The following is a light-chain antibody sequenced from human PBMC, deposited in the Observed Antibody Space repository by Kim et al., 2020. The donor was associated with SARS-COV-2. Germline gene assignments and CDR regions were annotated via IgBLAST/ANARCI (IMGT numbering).Light chain of an antibody. V-gene: IGKV3-20*01. Sequence: PGERATLSCRASQSVSGDYLAWYQQKPGQAARLLIDGAASRTTGIPDTFSGSGSGTDFTLTISRLEPEDFAVYYCQQYGSSPPVTFGGGTKVEIK. J-gene: IGKJ4*01. CDR3: QQYGSSPPVT. CDR1: QSVSGDY. CDR2: GAA.